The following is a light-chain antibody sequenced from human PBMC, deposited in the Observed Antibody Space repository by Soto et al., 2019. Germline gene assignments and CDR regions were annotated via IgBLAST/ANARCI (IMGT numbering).Light chain of an antibody. Sequence: DIQMTHSPSSLSASVCDMFTITCXASHDIRNYLNWYQQKPGQAPNLLIHDASRLQAGVPSRFSGSGSGTDFILTITSLQPDDIATYYCQQYDNLPLTFGAGTKVDI. CDR3: QQYDNLPLT. CDR2: DAS. CDR1: HDIRNY. J-gene: IGKJ4*01. V-gene: IGKV1-33*01.